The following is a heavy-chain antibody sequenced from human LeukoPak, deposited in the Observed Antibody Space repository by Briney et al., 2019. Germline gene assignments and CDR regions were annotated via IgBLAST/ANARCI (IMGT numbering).Heavy chain of an antibody. CDR3: TTSPLVFEK. V-gene: IGHV3-15*01. J-gene: IGHJ4*02. CDR2: IKSKTDGGTT. Sequence: GGSLRLSCAASGFTFSDAWMSWVRQAPGKGLEWVGRIKSKTDGGTTEYAAPMKGRFTISRDDSINTLYLQINSLKSEDTAVYYRTTSPLVFEKWGQGTLVTVSS. D-gene: IGHD2-8*02. CDR1: GFTFSDAW.